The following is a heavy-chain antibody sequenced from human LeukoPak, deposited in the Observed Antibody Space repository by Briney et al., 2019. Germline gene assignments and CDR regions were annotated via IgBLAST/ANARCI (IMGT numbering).Heavy chain of an antibody. Sequence: PSQTLSRTCTVSGGSISSGDYYWSWIRQPPGKGLEWIGYIYYSGSTYYNPSLKSRVTISVDTSKNQFSLKLSSVTAADTAVYYCARENRIAARRKEYWFDPWGQGTLVTVSS. CDR3: ARENRIAARRKEYWFDP. V-gene: IGHV4-30-4*08. J-gene: IGHJ5*02. CDR1: GGSISSGDYY. D-gene: IGHD6-6*01. CDR2: IYYSGST.